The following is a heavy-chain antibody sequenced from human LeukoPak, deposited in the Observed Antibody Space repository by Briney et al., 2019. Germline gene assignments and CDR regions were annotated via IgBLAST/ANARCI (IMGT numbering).Heavy chain of an antibody. CDR1: GGSISSSSYY. D-gene: IGHD3-22*01. CDR2: IYYSGST. V-gene: IGHV4-39*01. CDR3: ARHMDSSGYNDAFDI. Sequence: SETLSLTCTVSGGSISSSSYYWGWIRQPPGKGLEWIGSIYYSGSTYYNPSLKSRVTISVDTSKNQFSLKLSSVTAADTAVYYCARHMDSSGYNDAFDIWGQGTIVTVSS. J-gene: IGHJ3*02.